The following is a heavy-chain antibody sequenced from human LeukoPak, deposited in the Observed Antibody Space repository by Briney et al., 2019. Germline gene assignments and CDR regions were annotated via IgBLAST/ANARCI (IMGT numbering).Heavy chain of an antibody. CDR2: IYHSGST. D-gene: IGHD1-26*01. Sequence: PSQTLSLTCAVSGGSISSGGYSWSWIRQPPGKGLEWIGYIYHSGSTNYNPSLKSRVTISVDKSKNQFSLKLSSVTAADTAVYYCARVNSGSSPEGFDPWGQGTLVTVSS. CDR3: ARVNSGSSPEGFDP. V-gene: IGHV4-30-2*01. CDR1: GGSISSGGYS. J-gene: IGHJ5*02.